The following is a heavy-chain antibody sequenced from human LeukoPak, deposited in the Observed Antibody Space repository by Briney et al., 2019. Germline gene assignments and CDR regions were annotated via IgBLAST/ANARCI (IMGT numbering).Heavy chain of an antibody. CDR2: ISGSGGST. Sequence: PPGGSLRLSCAASGFTFSSYGMSWVRQAPGKGLEWVSAISGSGGSTYYADSVKGRFTISRDNSKNTLYLQMNSLRAEDTAVYYCAKARSPSIHYYYYYMDVWGKGTTVTISS. J-gene: IGHJ6*03. CDR1: GFTFSSYG. V-gene: IGHV3-23*01. CDR3: AKARSPSIHYYYYYMDV. D-gene: IGHD6-19*01.